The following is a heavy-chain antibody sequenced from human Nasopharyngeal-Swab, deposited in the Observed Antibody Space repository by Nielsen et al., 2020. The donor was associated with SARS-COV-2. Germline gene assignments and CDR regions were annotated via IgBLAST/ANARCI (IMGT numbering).Heavy chain of an antibody. D-gene: IGHD4-11*01. CDR1: GFTFDDYA. Sequence: GESLKISCAASGFTFDDYAMHWVRQAPGKGLEWVSLISGDGGSTYCADSVKGRFTISRDNSKNSLNLQMGSLRAEDMAVYYCARTRRATVTTGAFDIWGQGAMVTVSS. J-gene: IGHJ3*02. CDR2: ISGDGGST. CDR3: ARTRRATVTTGAFDI. V-gene: IGHV3-43*02.